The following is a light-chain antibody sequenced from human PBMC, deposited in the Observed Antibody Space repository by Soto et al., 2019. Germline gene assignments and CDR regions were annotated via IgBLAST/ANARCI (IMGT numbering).Light chain of an antibody. CDR3: HQYGSSNHT. J-gene: IGKJ4*01. CDR2: GAS. V-gene: IGKV3-20*01. Sequence: EIVLTQSRGTLSFSPGERATPSCRASQSVRGNYVAWYQQKPGQAPRLLIYGASSGATGIPDKFVGSGSETDFMLTIYRLEPEDCEVYYCHQYGSSNHTFGGGTKVDNK. CDR1: QSVRGNY.